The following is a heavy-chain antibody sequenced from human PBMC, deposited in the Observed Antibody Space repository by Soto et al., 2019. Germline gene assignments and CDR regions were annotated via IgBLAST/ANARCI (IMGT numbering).Heavy chain of an antibody. Sequence: PSETLSLTCTVSGGSISSYYWSWIRQPPGKGLEWIGYIYYSGSTSYNPSLRSRATISVDTSKNQFSLKLRSVTPADTAVYYCAIITAVAGYWGQGTLVTVSS. J-gene: IGHJ4*02. CDR2: IYYSGST. CDR1: GGSISSYY. CDR3: AIITAVAGY. V-gene: IGHV4-59*01. D-gene: IGHD2-15*01.